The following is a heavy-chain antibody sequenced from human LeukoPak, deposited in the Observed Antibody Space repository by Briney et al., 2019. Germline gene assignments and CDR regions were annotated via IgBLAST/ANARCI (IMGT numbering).Heavy chain of an antibody. CDR3: AGEGVHDPFDY. V-gene: IGHV3-30-3*01. J-gene: IGHJ4*02. CDR2: ISYDGSNK. D-gene: IGHD4/OR15-4a*01. Sequence: GRSLRLSCAASGFTFSSYAMHWVRQAPGKGLEWVAVISYDGSNKYYADSVKGRFTISRDNSKNTLYLQMNSLRAEDTAVYYCAGEGVHDPFDYWGQGTLVTVSS. CDR1: GFTFSSYA.